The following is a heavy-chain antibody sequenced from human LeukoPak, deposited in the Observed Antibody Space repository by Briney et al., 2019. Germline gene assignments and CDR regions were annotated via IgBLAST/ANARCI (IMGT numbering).Heavy chain of an antibody. CDR3: VRGGKWGSFDH. Sequence: RGSLRLSCAASGFIFSHHGMHSVRQTPGKGLEWVAVIWSDATNRLYADSVKGRFTISRDNAKNSLFLQMNSLRVEDTAVYYCVRGGKWGSFDHWGQGTLVTVSS. V-gene: IGHV3-33*01. D-gene: IGHD3-16*01. J-gene: IGHJ4*02. CDR1: GFIFSHHG. CDR2: IWSDATNR.